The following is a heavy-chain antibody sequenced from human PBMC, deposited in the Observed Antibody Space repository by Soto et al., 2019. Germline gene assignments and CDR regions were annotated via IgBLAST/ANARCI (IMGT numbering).Heavy chain of an antibody. J-gene: IGHJ6*02. CDR1: GFTFSNAW. Sequence: LSLPCAASGFTFSNAWMSWVRQAPGKGLEWVGRIKRKTDGGTTDYAAPVKGRFTISRDDSKNTLYLQMNSLKTEDTAMYYCALPKAARPGDYYYYGMDVWGQGTTVTVSS. CDR3: ALPKAARPGDYYYYGMDV. CDR2: IKRKTDGGTT. D-gene: IGHD6-6*01. V-gene: IGHV3-15*01.